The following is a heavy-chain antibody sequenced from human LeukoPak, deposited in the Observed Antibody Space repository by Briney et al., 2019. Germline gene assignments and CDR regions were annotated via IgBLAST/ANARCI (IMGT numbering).Heavy chain of an antibody. D-gene: IGHD4-17*01. CDR3: ATGLAGDYGKTNWFDP. V-gene: IGHV4-39*01. J-gene: IGHJ5*02. CDR2: IYYSGST. Sequence: SETLSLTCTVCGGSISSSSYYWGWIRRPPGKGLEWIGSIYYSGSTYYNPSLKSRVTISVDTSKNQFSLKLSSVTAADTAVYYCATGLAGDYGKTNWFDPWGQGTLVTVSS. CDR1: GGSISSSSYY.